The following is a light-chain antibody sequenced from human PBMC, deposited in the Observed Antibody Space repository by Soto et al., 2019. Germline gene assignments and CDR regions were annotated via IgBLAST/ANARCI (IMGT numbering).Light chain of an antibody. CDR1: QTVRSS. V-gene: IGKV3D-15*01. J-gene: IGKJ1*01. CDR3: HQYNNWPPET. CDR2: GAV. Sequence: DIVLTQSPGTLSLSPGERASLSCRSSQTVRSSSLAWYQQKPGQAPRLLIFGAVTRASGIPARFSGSGSGTEFSLTISSLQSEDFAVYYCHQYNNWPPETFGQGTNVDIK.